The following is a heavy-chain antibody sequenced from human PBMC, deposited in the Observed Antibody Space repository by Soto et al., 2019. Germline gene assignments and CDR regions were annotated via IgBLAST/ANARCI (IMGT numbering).Heavy chain of an antibody. D-gene: IGHD2-2*01. V-gene: IGHV3-30*18. J-gene: IGHJ5*02. CDR2: ISYGGSNK. CDR3: AKDNCISTSCYRLYNWFDP. Sequence: QVQLVESGGGVVQPGRSLRLSCAASGFTFSSYGMHWVRQAPGKGLEWVAVISYGGSNKYYADSVKGRFTISRDNSKNTLYLQMNNLRAEDTAVYYCAKDNCISTSCYRLYNWFDPWGQGTLGTVSS. CDR1: GFTFSSYG.